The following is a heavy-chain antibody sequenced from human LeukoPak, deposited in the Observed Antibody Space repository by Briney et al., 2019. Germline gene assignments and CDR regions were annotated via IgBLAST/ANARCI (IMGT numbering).Heavy chain of an antibody. CDR1: GLTFSDYY. Sequence: GGYLRLSCAASGLTFSDYYMSWLRQAPGKGLEWVSYISSSGSTIYYADSVKGRFTISRDNAKNSLYLQMNSLRAEDTAVYYCARDRSGYSSSGDAFYIWGQGTMVTVSS. D-gene: IGHD6-6*01. J-gene: IGHJ3*02. V-gene: IGHV3-11*04. CDR2: ISSSGSTI. CDR3: ARDRSGYSSSGDAFYI.